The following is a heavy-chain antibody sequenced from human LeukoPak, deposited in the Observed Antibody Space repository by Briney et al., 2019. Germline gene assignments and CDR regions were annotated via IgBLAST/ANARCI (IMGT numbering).Heavy chain of an antibody. Sequence: SETLSLTCTVSGRSISSYYWSWIRQPPGKGLEWIGYIYYSGSTNYNPSLKSRVSISVDTSKNQFSLKLSSVTAADTAVYYCARDGNPFDYWGQGILVTVSS. CDR1: GRSISSYY. CDR3: ARDGNPFDY. V-gene: IGHV4-59*01. J-gene: IGHJ4*02. CDR2: IYYSGST.